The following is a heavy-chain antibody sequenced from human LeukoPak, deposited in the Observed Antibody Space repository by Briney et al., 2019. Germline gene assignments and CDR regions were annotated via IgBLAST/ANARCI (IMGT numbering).Heavy chain of an antibody. J-gene: IGHJ4*02. Sequence: GGSLRLSCAASGFTFSSYWMSWVRQAPGKGLEWVANIKQDGSEKYYMDSVKGRFTISRDNAKNSLYLQMNSRRAEDTAVYYCARARFGEPPDYWGQGTLVTVSS. CDR2: IKQDGSEK. CDR1: GFTFSSYW. D-gene: IGHD3-10*02. CDR3: ARARFGEPPDY. V-gene: IGHV3-7*01.